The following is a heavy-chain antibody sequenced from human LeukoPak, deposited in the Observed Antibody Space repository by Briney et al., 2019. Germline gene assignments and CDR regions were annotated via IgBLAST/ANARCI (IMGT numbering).Heavy chain of an antibody. Sequence: GGSLRPSCAASGFTFSSYSMNWVRQAPGKGLEWVSSISSSSSYIYYADSVKGRFTISRDNAKNSLYLQMNSLRAEDTAVYYCARDTTYRGGFDYWGQGTLVTVSS. J-gene: IGHJ4*02. CDR1: GFTFSSYS. CDR3: ARDTTYRGGFDY. V-gene: IGHV3-21*01. CDR2: ISSSSSYI. D-gene: IGHD3-10*01.